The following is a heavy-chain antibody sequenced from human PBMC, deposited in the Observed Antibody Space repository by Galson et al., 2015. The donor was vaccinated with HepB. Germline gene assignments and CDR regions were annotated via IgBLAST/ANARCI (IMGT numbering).Heavy chain of an antibody. J-gene: IGHJ4*02. V-gene: IGHV1-2*02. CDR2: INPNSGGT. Sequence: SVKVSCKASGSTFTGYYMHWVRQAPGQGLEWMGWINPNSGGTNYAQKFQGRVTMTRDTSISTTYMEVRRLRSDDTAVYYCARTPQLAVTGTFDYWGQGTLVTVSS. CDR3: ARTPQLAVTGTFDY. CDR1: GSTFTGYY. D-gene: IGHD6-19*01.